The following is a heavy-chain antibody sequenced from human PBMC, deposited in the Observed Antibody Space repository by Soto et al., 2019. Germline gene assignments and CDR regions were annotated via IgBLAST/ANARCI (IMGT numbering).Heavy chain of an antibody. D-gene: IGHD4-17*01. V-gene: IGHV3-23*01. CDR2: ISGSGGIT. J-gene: IGHJ4*02. CDR1: GFSFSSYG. Sequence: PGGSLRLSCAASGFSFSSYGMSWVRQAPGKGLEWVSDISGSGGITYYADSVKGRFTISRDNSKNTLYLQMNSLRAEDTAVYYCAKDSLDGVPFDYWGQGTLVTVSS. CDR3: AKDSLDGVPFDY.